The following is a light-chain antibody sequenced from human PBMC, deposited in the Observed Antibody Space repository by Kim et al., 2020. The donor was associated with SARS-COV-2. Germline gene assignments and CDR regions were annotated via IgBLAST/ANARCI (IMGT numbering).Light chain of an antibody. V-gene: IGKV1-27*01. J-gene: IGKJ1*01. Sequence: ASVGHRVTSTCRASQDIANSLAWYQQKPGKVPKLLIYAASTLQSGVPSRFSGSGSGTQFTLTIVSLQTEDVATYYCQKYNSAPWTFGPGTKVDIK. CDR3: QKYNSAPWT. CDR1: QDIANS. CDR2: AAS.